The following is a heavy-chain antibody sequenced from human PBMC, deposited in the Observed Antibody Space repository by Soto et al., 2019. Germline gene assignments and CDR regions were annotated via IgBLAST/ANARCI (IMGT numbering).Heavy chain of an antibody. J-gene: IGHJ6*02. CDR1: GFTFSSYG. CDR3: AKEQGVVVPAAVYYYYGMDV. D-gene: IGHD2-2*01. V-gene: IGHV3-33*06. Sequence: PGGSLRLSCAASGFTFSSYGMHWVRQAPGKGLEWVAVIWYDGSNKYYADSVKGRFTISRDNSKNTLYLQMNSLRAEDTAVYYCAKEQGVVVPAAVYYYYGMDVWGQGTTVTVSS. CDR2: IWYDGSNK.